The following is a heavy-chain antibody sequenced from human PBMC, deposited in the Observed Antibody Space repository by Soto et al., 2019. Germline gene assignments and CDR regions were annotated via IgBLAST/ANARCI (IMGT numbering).Heavy chain of an antibody. CDR1: GYTFTGYY. J-gene: IGHJ3*02. CDR2: INPNSGGT. D-gene: IGHD3-10*01. Sequence: ASVKVSCKASGYTFTGYYMHWVRQAPGQGLEWMGWINPNSGGTNYAQKFQGWVTMTRDTSISTAYMELSRLRSDDTAVYYCVREMSITMVRGVIEKAFDIWGHGTMVTVSS. V-gene: IGHV1-2*04. CDR3: VREMSITMVRGVIEKAFDI.